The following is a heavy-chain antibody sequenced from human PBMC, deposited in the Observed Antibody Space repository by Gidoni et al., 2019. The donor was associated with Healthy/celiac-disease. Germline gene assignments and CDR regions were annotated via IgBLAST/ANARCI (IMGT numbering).Heavy chain of an antibody. D-gene: IGHD1-26*01. J-gene: IGHJ3*02. V-gene: IGHV3-30*01. CDR3: ARDLEWELLRVGAFDI. CDR1: GFTFSSYA. CDR2: ISYDGSNK. Sequence: QVQLVESGGGVVQPGRSLRLSCAASGFTFSSYAMHWVRQAPGKGLEWVAFISYDGSNKYYADSVKGRFTISRDNSKNTLYLQMNSLRAEDTAVYYCARDLEWELLRVGAFDIWGQGTMVTVSS.